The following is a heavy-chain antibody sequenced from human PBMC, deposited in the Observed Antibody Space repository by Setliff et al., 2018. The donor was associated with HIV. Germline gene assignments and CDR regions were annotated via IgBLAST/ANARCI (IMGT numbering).Heavy chain of an antibody. D-gene: IGHD3-3*01. Sequence: GESLKISCKASGYTFTNYWVGWVRQMPGNGLEWVGLIWPDDSDTIYSPSFQGQVTLSADKSITTVYLQWSSLEAPDTAMYFCVRGAQFLEWFSAFEYWGQGALVTVSS. CDR2: IWPDDSDT. CDR1: GYTFTNYW. V-gene: IGHV5-51*01. J-gene: IGHJ4*02. CDR3: VRGAQFLEWFSAFEY.